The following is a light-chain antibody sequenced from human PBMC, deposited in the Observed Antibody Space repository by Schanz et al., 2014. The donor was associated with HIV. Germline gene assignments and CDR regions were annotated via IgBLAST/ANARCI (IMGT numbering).Light chain of an antibody. Sequence: QSALTQPATVSGSPGQSITVSCTGTNSDIGGHDYVSWYQQHPDKAPKLMIYDVSNRPSGVSNRFSGSKSGNTASLTVSGLQAEDEADYYCQSYDSSLSGSYVFGTGTKLTVL. J-gene: IGLJ1*01. V-gene: IGLV2-14*03. CDR1: NSDIGGHDY. CDR3: QSYDSSLSGSYV. CDR2: DVS.